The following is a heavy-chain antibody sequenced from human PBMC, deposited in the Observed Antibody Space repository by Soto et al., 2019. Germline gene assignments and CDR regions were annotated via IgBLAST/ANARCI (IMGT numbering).Heavy chain of an antibody. CDR2: IIPIFGTA. J-gene: IGHJ6*02. CDR1: GGTFSSYA. V-gene: IGHV1-69*01. Sequence: QVQLVQSGAEVKKPGSSVKVSCKASGGTFSSYAISWVRQAPGQGLEWMGGIIPIFGTANYAQKVQGRVTITADESTSTAYMELSSLRSDDTAVYYCASVTYYGSGARNYYGMDVWGQGTTVTVSS. D-gene: IGHD3-10*01. CDR3: ASVTYYGSGARNYYGMDV.